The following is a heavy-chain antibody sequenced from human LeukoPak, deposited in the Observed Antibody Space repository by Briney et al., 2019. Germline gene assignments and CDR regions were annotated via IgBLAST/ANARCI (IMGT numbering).Heavy chain of an antibody. Sequence: SETLSLTCAVSRYSISSGYNWGWIRQSPGKGLEWIGSISHSGSTYYNPSLKSRVTISVDTSKNEFSLNLSSVTAADTAVYYCARGYYGSGSYYNGNYFDYWGRGTLVTVSS. J-gene: IGHJ4*02. CDR3: ARGYYGSGSYYNGNYFDY. V-gene: IGHV4-38-2*01. D-gene: IGHD3-10*01. CDR2: ISHSGST. CDR1: RYSISSGYN.